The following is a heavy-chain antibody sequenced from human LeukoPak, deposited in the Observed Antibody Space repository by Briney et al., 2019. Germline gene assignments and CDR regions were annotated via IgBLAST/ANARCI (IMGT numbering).Heavy chain of an antibody. CDR2: INHSGRT. J-gene: IGHJ6*02. CDR3: ARGQVTVTYSSGWYVDYYGMDV. CDR1: GGSFSGYY. V-gene: IGHV4-34*01. D-gene: IGHD6-19*01. Sequence: SETLSLTCAVYGGSFSGYYWSWIRQPPGKGLEWIGEINHSGRTNYNPSLKSRVTISVDTSKNQFSLKLSSVTAADTAVYYCARGQVTVTYSSGWYVDYYGMDVWGQGTTVTVSS.